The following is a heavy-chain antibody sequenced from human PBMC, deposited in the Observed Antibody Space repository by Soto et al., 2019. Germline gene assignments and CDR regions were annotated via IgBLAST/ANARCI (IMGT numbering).Heavy chain of an antibody. D-gene: IGHD2-2*01. CDR3: AKNGWLGYCSSTSCPNWFDP. V-gene: IGHV3-30*18. CDR2: ISYDGSNK. CDR1: GFTFSSYG. J-gene: IGHJ5*02. Sequence: GGSLRLSCAASGFTFSSYGMHWVRQAPGKGLELVAVISYDGSNKYYADSVKGRFTISRDNSKNTLYLQMNSLRAEDTAVYYCAKNGWLGYCSSTSCPNWFDPWGQGTLVTVSS.